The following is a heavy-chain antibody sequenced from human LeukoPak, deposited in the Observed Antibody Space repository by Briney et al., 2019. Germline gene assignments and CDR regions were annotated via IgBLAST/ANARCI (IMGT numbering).Heavy chain of an antibody. J-gene: IGHJ2*01. V-gene: IGHV3-53*01. CDR2: IYSGGST. CDR1: GFTVSSNY. CDR3: AKVDSSGYYGTWYFDL. Sequence: GGSLRLSCAASGFTVSSNYMSWVRQAPGKGLEWVSIIYSGGSTYYADSVKGRFTISRDNSKNTLYLQMNSLRAEDTAVYYCAKVDSSGYYGTWYFDLWGRGTLVTVSS. D-gene: IGHD3-22*01.